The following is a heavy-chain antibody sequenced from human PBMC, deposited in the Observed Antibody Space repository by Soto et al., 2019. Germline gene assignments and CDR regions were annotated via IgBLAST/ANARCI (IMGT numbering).Heavy chain of an antibody. Sequence: GGSLRLSCAASGFTFSNYAMHWVRQAPGKGLEWVSGISWNSGSIGYADSVKGRFTISRDNAKNSLYLQMNSLRAEDTALYYCAKDRGSNYYYYYGMDVWGQGTTVTVSS. CDR3: AKDRGSNYYYYYGMDV. D-gene: IGHD6-13*01. CDR1: GFTFSNYA. CDR2: ISWNSGSI. J-gene: IGHJ6*02. V-gene: IGHV3-9*01.